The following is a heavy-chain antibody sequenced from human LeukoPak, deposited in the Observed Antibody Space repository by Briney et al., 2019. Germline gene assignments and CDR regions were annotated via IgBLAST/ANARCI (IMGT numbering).Heavy chain of an antibody. CDR2: ISSGSSTI. J-gene: IGHJ4*02. Sequence: GGSLRLSCAASGFTFSSYSMNWVRQAPGKGLEWVSYISSGSSTIYYADSVKGRFTISRDNAKNTLYLQMNSLRAEDTAVYYCARWCSSSSCFRGFDYWGQGTLVTVSS. CDR3: ARWCSSSSCFRGFDY. V-gene: IGHV3-48*01. CDR1: GFTFSSYS. D-gene: IGHD2-2*01.